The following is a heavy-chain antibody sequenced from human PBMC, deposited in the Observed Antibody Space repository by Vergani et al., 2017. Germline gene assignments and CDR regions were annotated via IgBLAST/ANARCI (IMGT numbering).Heavy chain of an antibody. V-gene: IGHV3-9*01. CDR2: IDRNYGVK. CDR3: VKDNDYDADGPFDL. CDR1: GFTFQAFA. J-gene: IGHJ2*01. D-gene: IGHD3-16*01. Sequence: VEAGGGLVQPGGSPRLFCTASGFTFQAFAFHWGRQVSGRGLEWVSGIDRNYGVKNGNSFEGRFSISRDNAKKAVFLQMNNLRHEDTALYFCVKDNDYDADGPFDLGGRGTLVTVSS.